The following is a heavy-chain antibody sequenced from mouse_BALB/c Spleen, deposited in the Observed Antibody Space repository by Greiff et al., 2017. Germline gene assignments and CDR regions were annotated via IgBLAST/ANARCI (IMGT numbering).Heavy chain of an antibody. CDR1: GFTFSSYY. J-gene: IGHJ2*01. D-gene: IGHD2-1*01. Sequence: EVMLVESGGGLVKLGGSLKLSCAASGFTFSSYYMSWVRQTPEKRLELVAAINSNGGSTYYPDTVKGRFTISRDNAKNTLYLQMSSLKSEDTALYYCARHDGDGNYFDYWGQGTTLTVSS. CDR2: INSNGGST. CDR3: ARHDGDGNYFDY. V-gene: IGHV5-6-2*01.